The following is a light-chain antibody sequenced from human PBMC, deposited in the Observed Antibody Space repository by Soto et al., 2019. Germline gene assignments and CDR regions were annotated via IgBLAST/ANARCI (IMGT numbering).Light chain of an antibody. V-gene: IGLV1-40*01. Sequence: QAVVTQPPSVSGAPGQRVAISCTGSSSNIGSPYDVHWYQQLPGKAPKLLIYGNTNRPSGVPDRFSGSKSGTSASLAITGLQAEDEADYYCQSYDRSLQWVFGGGTKVTVL. CDR3: QSYDRSLQWV. J-gene: IGLJ3*02. CDR1: SSNIGSPYD. CDR2: GNT.